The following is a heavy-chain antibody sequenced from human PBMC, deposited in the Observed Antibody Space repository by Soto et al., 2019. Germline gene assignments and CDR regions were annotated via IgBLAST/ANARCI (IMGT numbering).Heavy chain of an antibody. V-gene: IGHV1-69*01. J-gene: IGHJ6*02. CDR2: IIPIFGTA. D-gene: IGHD3-9*01. CDR1: GGTFSSYA. Sequence: QVQLVQSGAEVKKPGSSVKVSCKASGGTFSSYAISWVRQAPGQGLEWMGGIIPIFGTANYAKKFQGRVTITADESTSTAYMELSSLRSEDTAVYYCARGTYDILTGYYLYYYYGMDVWGQGTTVTVSS. CDR3: ARGTYDILTGYYLYYYYGMDV.